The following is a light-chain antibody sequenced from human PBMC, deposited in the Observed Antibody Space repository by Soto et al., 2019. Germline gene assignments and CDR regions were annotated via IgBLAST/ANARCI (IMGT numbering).Light chain of an antibody. CDR2: AAS. CDR3: QKYNSAPLT. V-gene: IGKV1-27*01. J-gene: IGKJ4*01. Sequence: DIQMTQSPSSLSASVGDRVTITCQASQDISNYLAWYQQKPGKVPKLLIYAASTLQPGVPSRFSGNGSGPDFTLTISSLQPEDVATYYCQKYNSAPLTLGGGAKVDIK. CDR1: QDISNY.